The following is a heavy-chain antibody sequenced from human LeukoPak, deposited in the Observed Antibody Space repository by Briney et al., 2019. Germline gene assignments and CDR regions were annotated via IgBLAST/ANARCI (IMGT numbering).Heavy chain of an antibody. CDR2: ISGSGGST. CDR1: GFTFSSYA. D-gene: IGHD3-3*01. J-gene: IGHJ3*02. CDR3: AKDLTIFGVVTPDAFDI. Sequence: GGSLRLSCAASGFTFSSYAMSWVRQAPGNGLEWVSAISGSGGSTYYADSVKGRFTISRDNSKNTLYLQMNSLRAEDTAVYYCAKDLTIFGVVTPDAFDIWGQGTMVTVSS. V-gene: IGHV3-23*01.